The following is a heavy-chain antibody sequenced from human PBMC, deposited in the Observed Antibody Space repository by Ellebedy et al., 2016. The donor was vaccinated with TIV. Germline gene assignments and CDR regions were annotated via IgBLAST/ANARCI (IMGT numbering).Heavy chain of an antibody. J-gene: IGHJ6*02. CDR1: GGSISTYY. CDR3: ARDNYYGMDV. V-gene: IGHV4-59*12. Sequence: MPGGSLRLSCTVSGGSISTYYWNWIRQPPGKGLEWIGYISDSGSTNYNPSLKSRVTISVDTSKNQFSLKLSSVTAADTAVYYCARDNYYGMDVWGQGTTVTVSS. CDR2: ISDSGST.